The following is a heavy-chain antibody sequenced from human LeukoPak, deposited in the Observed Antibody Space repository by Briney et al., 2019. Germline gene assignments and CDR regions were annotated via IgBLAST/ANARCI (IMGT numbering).Heavy chain of an antibody. CDR2: VYYSGST. V-gene: IGHV4-39*01. CDR1: GDSISRSNYY. Sequence: SETLSLTCTVSGDSISRSNYYWGWIRQPPGKGLEWIGSVYYSGSTYYKSSLKSRVTISVDTSKNQFSLKLSSVTAADTAIYYCATAHLTVSFFDFWGQGTLVAVSS. CDR3: ATAHLTVSFFDF. D-gene: IGHD5/OR15-5a*01. J-gene: IGHJ4*02.